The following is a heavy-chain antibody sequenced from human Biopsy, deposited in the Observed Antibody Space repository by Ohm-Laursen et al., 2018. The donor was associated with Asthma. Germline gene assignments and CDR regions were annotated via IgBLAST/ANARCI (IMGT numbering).Heavy chain of an antibody. Sequence: GSQTLSCTASGFAVSRDHIFWVCQAPGKGLERVSVIYSGGTSHTADSVRGRFTISRDYSKNTLYLQMHSLRAEDTAVYYCARGDSSNWSHYYFDYWGQGTLVTVSS. V-gene: IGHV3-53*01. D-gene: IGHD3-22*01. CDR1: GFAVSRDH. J-gene: IGHJ4*02. CDR3: ARGDSSNWSHYYFDY. CDR2: IYSGGTS.